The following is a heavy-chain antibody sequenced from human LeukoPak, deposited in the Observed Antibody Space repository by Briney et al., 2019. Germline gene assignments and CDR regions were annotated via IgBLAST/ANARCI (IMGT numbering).Heavy chain of an antibody. Sequence: GGSLRLSCAASGFSVSSNYMSWVRQAPGKGLEWVALIYSDETTYYADSVKGRFTISRDNSKSTLYLQMNSLRAEDTAVYYCARHWELRGQGTLVTVSS. CDR3: ARHWEL. J-gene: IGHJ4*02. CDR2: IYSDETT. CDR1: GFSVSSNY. D-gene: IGHD1-26*01. V-gene: IGHV3-53*01.